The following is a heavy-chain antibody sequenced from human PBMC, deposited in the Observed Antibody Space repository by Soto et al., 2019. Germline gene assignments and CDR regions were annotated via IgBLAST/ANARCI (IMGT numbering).Heavy chain of an antibody. V-gene: IGHV3-21*01. J-gene: IGHJ5*02. CDR3: AGDITSSGWWGENWFDP. CDR2: ISSSSSYI. Sequence: GGSLRLSCAASGFTFSSYSMNWVRQAPGKGLEWVSSISSSSSYIYYADSVKGRFTISRDNAKNSLYLQMNSLRAEDTAVYYCAGDITSSGWWGENWFDPWGQGTLVTVSS. D-gene: IGHD6-19*01. CDR1: GFTFSSYS.